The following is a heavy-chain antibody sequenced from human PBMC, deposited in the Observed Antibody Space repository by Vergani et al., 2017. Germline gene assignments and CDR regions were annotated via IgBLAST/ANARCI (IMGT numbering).Heavy chain of an antibody. D-gene: IGHD3-10*01. CDR1: GGSISSYY. CDR3: AREAYHHSGSSH. J-gene: IGHJ4*02. Sequence: QLQLQESGSGLVKPSQTLSLTCAVSGGSISSYYWSWIRQPPGKGLEWIGYIYYSGSTNYNPSLKSRVTISVDTSKNQFSLKLSSVTAADTAVYYCAREAYHHSGSSHWGQGTLVTVSS. CDR2: IYYSGST. V-gene: IGHV4-59*01.